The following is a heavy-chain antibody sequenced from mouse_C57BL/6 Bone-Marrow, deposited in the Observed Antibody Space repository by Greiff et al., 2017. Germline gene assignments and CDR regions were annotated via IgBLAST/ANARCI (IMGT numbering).Heavy chain of an antibody. J-gene: IGHJ2*01. V-gene: IGHV1-55*01. CDR2: INPYNGGT. CDR1: GYTFTSYW. Sequence: VQLQQPGAELVKPGASVKMSCKASGYTFTSYWITWVKQRPGQGLEWIGVINPYNGGTSYNQKFKGKATLTVDKSSSTAYMELNSLTSEDSAVYYCARSHYGSSYNYWGQGTTLTVSS. D-gene: IGHD1-1*01. CDR3: ARSHYGSSYNY.